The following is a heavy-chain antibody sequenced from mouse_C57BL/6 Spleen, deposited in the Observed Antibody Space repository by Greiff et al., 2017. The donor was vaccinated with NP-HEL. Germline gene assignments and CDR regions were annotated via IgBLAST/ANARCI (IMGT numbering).Heavy chain of an antibody. CDR2: IDPSDSYT. V-gene: IGHV1-69*01. D-gene: IGHD4-1*01. J-gene: IGHJ2*01. CDR3: AREDKLGWEHFGY. CDR1: GYTFTSYW. Sequence: QVQLQQPGAELVMPGASVKLSCKASGYTFTSYWMHGVKQRPGQGLEWIGEIDPSDSYTNYNQKFKGKSTLTVDKSSSTAYMQLSSLTSEDSAVYYCAREDKLGWEHFGYWGQGTTLTVSS.